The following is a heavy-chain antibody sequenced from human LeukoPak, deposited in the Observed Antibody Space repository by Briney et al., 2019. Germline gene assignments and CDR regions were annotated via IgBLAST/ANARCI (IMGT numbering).Heavy chain of an antibody. CDR1: GDYISSSSYY. CDR2: IYHSGRT. J-gene: IGHJ1*01. CDR3: ARRRYYDSTGYFE. Sequence: LETLSLTCAVSGDYISSSSYYWGWIRQSPGTGLEWIGDIYHSGRTYYSPSLKSRVAISIDTSKNQFSLRLRSMTAADTAVFYCARRRYYDSTGYFEWGRGTLVTVSS. D-gene: IGHD3-22*01. V-gene: IGHV4-39*01.